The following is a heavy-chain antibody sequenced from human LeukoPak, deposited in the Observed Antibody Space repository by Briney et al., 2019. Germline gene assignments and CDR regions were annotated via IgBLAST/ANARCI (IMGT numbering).Heavy chain of an antibody. V-gene: IGHV1-69*01. Sequence: GASVKVSCKASGGTFSSYAISWVRQAPGQGLEWMGGVIPIFGTANYAQKFQGRVTITADESTSTAYMELSSLRAEDTAVYYCAKDSEEYQLLSQFDPWGQGTLVTVSS. CDR2: VIPIFGTA. CDR1: GGTFSSYA. J-gene: IGHJ5*02. CDR3: AKDSEEYQLLSQFDP. D-gene: IGHD2-2*01.